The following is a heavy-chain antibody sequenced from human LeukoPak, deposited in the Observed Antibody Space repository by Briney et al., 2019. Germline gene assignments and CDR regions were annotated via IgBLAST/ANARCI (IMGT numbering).Heavy chain of an antibody. CDR1: GLTFSNNY. CDR2: IYSGGTT. CDR3: VREIVSGTTGDF. Sequence: PGGSLRLSCAASGLTFSNNYMSWVRQAPGKGLEWVSTIYSGGTTHYADSVKGRLTISRDNSKNTVYLQMSSLRLEDTAVYYCVREIVSGTTGDFWGQGTLVTVSS. D-gene: IGHD1-1*01. V-gene: IGHV3-66*01. J-gene: IGHJ4*02.